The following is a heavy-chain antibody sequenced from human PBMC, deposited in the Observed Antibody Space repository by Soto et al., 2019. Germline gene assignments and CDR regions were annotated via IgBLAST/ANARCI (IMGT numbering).Heavy chain of an antibody. D-gene: IGHD4-17*01. J-gene: IGHJ6*02. CDR1: GGSFSDYY. CDR2: INQRGGT. CDR3: ARITYGDSSYGLDV. Sequence: SETLSLTCAVYGGSFSDYYWNWIRQPPGKGLEWIGEINQRGGTHYNPSLKSRVTISVDTSRNQFSLKLTSVKVADTAVYYSARITYGDSSYGLDVWGQGTTVTVSS. V-gene: IGHV4-34*01.